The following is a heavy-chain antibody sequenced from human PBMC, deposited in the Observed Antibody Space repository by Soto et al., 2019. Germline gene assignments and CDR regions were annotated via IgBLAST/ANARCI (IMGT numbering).Heavy chain of an antibody. CDR1: GYTFTGYY. J-gene: IGHJ6*03. Sequence: ASVKVSCKASGYTFTGYYMHWVRQAPGQGLEWMGWINPNSGGTNYEQKFQGWVTMTRDKSISTAYMELSRLRSDDTAVYYCARGSYYDFWSGYPSYYMDVWGKGTTVTVSS. CDR3: ARGSYYDFWSGYPSYYMDV. CDR2: INPNSGGT. V-gene: IGHV1-2*04. D-gene: IGHD3-3*01.